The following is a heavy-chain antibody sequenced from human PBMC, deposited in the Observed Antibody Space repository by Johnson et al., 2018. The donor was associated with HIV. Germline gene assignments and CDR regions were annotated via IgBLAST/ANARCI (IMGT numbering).Heavy chain of an antibody. Sequence: VQLVESGGGLVQPGGSLRLSCAASGFTFSSYAMSWVRQAPGKGLEWVSAISGSGGSTYYADSVKGRFTISRDNSKNTLYLQMNSLRAEDTAVYYCARAGPYCSGGSCYSPDAFDIWGQGTMVTVSS. CDR3: ARAGPYCSGGSCYSPDAFDI. J-gene: IGHJ3*02. V-gene: IGHV3-23*04. D-gene: IGHD2-15*01. CDR1: GFTFSSYA. CDR2: ISGSGGST.